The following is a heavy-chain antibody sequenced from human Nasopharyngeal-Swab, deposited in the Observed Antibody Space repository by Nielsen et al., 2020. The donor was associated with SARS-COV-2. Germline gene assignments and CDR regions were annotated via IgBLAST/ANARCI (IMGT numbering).Heavy chain of an antibody. V-gene: IGHV4-4*07. D-gene: IGHD6-13*01. CDR1: AGSISSHY. CDR3: AREMGIAAAGGYYYYYGMDV. CDR2: IYTRGST. J-gene: IGHJ6*02. Sequence: SETLSPTCTLSAGSISSHYCSWIRQLAGKGLEWIGRIYTRGSTNYNPSLKSRVTMSVDTSKNQFSLKLSSVTAADTAVYYCAREMGIAAAGGYYYYYGMDVWGQGTTVTVSS.